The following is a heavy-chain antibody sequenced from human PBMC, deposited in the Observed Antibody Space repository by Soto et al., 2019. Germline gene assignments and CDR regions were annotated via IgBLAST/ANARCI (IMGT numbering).Heavy chain of an antibody. Sequence: GGSLRLSCTVSGFAFNNYGINWVRQAPGKGLEWFSGITGSGRDTYYADSVKGRFTISRDNSKNMVFLQMNSLRAEDTALYYCAKNGLDNSPSAIDSWGPGTLVTVSS. J-gene: IGHJ4*02. V-gene: IGHV3-23*01. D-gene: IGHD2-8*01. CDR1: GFAFNNYG. CDR2: ITGSGRDT. CDR3: AKNGLDNSPSAIDS.